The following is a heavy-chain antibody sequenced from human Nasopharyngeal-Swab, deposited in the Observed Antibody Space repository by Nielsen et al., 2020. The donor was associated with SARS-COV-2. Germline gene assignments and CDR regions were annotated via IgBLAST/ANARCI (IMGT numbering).Heavy chain of an antibody. CDR3: AKDSGAGFCDGGSCFPTNH. CDR1: GFTFTSYA. V-gene: IGHV3-23*01. Sequence: GESLKIYCAASGFTFTSYAMNWVRQAPGKGLEWVSGMSGTGDNTYYADSVKGRFTISRDSSKNTLYLQMNSLSAEDTAVYYCAKDSGAGFCDGGSCFPTNHWGQGTLVTVSS. D-gene: IGHD2-15*01. CDR2: MSGTGDNT. J-gene: IGHJ5*02.